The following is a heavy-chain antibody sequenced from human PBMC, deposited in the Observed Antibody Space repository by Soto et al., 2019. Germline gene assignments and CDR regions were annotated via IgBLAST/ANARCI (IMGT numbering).Heavy chain of an antibody. J-gene: IGHJ4*02. D-gene: IGHD3-10*02. Sequence: EVQLVESGGGLVQPGGSLRLSCAASGFTFSSYWMSWVRQAPGKGLEWVANIKQDGSEKYYVDSVKGRFTISRDNAKNSLYLKMNSLRAEDTGVYYCARGYDGLCGDYVGQGPLVTVSS. CDR1: GFTFSSYW. CDR3: ARGYDGLCGDY. V-gene: IGHV3-7*01. CDR2: IKQDGSEK.